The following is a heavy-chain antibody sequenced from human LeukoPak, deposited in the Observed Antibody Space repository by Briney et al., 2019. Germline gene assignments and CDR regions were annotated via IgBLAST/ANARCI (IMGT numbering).Heavy chain of an antibody. CDR2: ISTYNGNT. V-gene: IGHV1-18*01. J-gene: IGHJ4*02. D-gene: IGHD3-22*01. Sequence: ASVKVSCKASGYTFTSFGLSWLRQAPGQGFEWMGWISTYNGNTNYAQKFQGRVTMTRDTSISTAYMELSRLRSDDTAVYYCARDSGGDYYDSSGYSTLDFDYWGQGTLVTVSS. CDR3: ARDSGGDYYDSSGYSTLDFDY. CDR1: GYTFTSFG.